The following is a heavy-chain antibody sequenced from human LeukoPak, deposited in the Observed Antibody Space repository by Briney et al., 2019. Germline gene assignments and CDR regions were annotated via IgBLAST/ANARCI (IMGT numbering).Heavy chain of an antibody. CDR1: GFTFSSYA. CDR3: AKDLEYSYGYFYYYYYGMDV. J-gene: IGHJ6*02. V-gene: IGHV3-23*01. D-gene: IGHD5-18*01. CDR2: IGGSGGST. Sequence: PGGSLRLSCAASGFTFSSYAMSWVRQAPGKGLEWVSAIGGSGGSTYYADSVKGRFTISRDNSKNTLYLQMNSLRAEDTAVYYCAKDLEYSYGYFYYYYYGMDVWGQGTTVTVSS.